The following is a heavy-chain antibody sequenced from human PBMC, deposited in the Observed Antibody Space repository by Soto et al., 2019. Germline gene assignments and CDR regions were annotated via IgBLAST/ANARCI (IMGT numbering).Heavy chain of an antibody. CDR3: ASQSVLAAIFDY. Sequence: SETLSLTCTVSGGSISSGGYYWSWIRQHPGKGLEWIGYIYYSGSTYYNPSLKSRVTISVDTSKNQFSLKLSSVTAADTAVYYCASQSVLAAIFDYWGQGTLVTVSS. J-gene: IGHJ4*02. V-gene: IGHV4-31*03. CDR2: IYYSGST. D-gene: IGHD2-15*01. CDR1: GGSISSGGYY.